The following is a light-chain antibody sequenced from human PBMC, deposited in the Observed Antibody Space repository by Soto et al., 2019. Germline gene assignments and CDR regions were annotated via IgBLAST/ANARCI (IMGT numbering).Light chain of an antibody. CDR1: SSDVGGYNY. J-gene: IGLJ1*01. CDR3: CSYSSGSTPWV. V-gene: IGLV2-14*03. CDR2: DVS. Sequence: QSVLTQTAPVSGSPRQSISLSCTDTSSDVGGYNYVSWYQHHPGKAPRLIIFDVSDRPSGISDRFSASKSGNTASLTISGLQAEDEADYYCCSYSSGSTPWVFGTGTKVTVL.